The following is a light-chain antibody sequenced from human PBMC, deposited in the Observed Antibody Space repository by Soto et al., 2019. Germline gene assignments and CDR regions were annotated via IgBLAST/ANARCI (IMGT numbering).Light chain of an antibody. CDR1: PSLFFRSSNKNY. Sequence: DIVMTHSPGGRAVSIGGRPTIHCKSSPSLFFRSSNKNYLAWYQQKPGQPPKLLFYWASTWDSGVPDRFDGSGSGTDFTLTISSLQAEDVAVYYCQQYYSPPPTFGGGTKVDI. CDR2: WAS. V-gene: IGKV4-1*01. CDR3: QQYYSPPPT. J-gene: IGKJ4*01.